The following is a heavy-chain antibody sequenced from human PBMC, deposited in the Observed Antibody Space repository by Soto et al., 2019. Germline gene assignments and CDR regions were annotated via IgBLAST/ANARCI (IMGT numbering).Heavy chain of an antibody. CDR2: SNPKSGGT. Sequence: QVQLVQSGAEVKKPVASVKVSCKASGYTFTGYYMHWVRQAPGQGLEWMGWSNPKSGGTNYAQKFQGRVTMTRNTSSSTVYMELSRLRSDDTAVYYCARDREMYSSGWYVWWYFDIWGRGTLVTVSS. D-gene: IGHD6-19*01. CDR1: GYTFTGYY. CDR3: ARDREMYSSGWYVWWYFDI. V-gene: IGHV1-2*02. J-gene: IGHJ2*01.